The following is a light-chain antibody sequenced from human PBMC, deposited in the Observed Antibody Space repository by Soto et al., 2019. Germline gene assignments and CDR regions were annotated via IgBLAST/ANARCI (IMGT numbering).Light chain of an antibody. CDR1: QSVRNSY. Sequence: EILLTQSPGTLSLSPGERATLSCRASQSVRNSYLAWSQQKPGQAPRLLIYGASGRDTGIPDRFSGSGSGTDFTLTISRLEPEDFAVYYCQQYCSSPYTFGQGTKLEI. CDR3: QQYCSSPYT. J-gene: IGKJ2*01. CDR2: GAS. V-gene: IGKV3-20*01.